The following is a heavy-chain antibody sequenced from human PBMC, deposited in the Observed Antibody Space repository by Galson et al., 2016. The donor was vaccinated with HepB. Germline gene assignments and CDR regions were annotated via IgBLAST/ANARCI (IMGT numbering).Heavy chain of an antibody. D-gene: IGHD2-21*02. J-gene: IGHJ4*02. V-gene: IGHV3-23*01. CDR3: AKGAVVVTAILVFDY. CDR2: ISGRGSNT. CDR1: GFTFSSYA. Sequence: SLRLSCAASGFTFSSYAMTWVRQAPGKGLEWVSTISGRGSNTYYADSVKGRFTISRDNSKNTLYLQMNSLRAEDTAIYYCAKGAVVVTAILVFDYWGQGTLVTVSS.